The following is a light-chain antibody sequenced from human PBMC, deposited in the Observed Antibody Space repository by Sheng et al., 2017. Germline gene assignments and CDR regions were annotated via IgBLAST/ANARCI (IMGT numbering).Light chain of an antibody. CDR3: QQRSNWPT. CDR1: QSVGTS. CDR2: DAS. V-gene: IGKV3-11*01. Sequence: EKVMTQSPATLSVSPGERATLSCRASQSVGTSLAWYQQKPGQAPRLLIYDASTRATDIPARFSGSGSGTDFTLTISSLEPEDFAVYYCQQRSNWPTFGQGTRLEIK. J-gene: IGKJ5*01.